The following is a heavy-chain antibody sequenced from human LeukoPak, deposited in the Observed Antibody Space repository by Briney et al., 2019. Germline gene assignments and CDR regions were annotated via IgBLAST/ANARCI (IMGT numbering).Heavy chain of an antibody. D-gene: IGHD4-17*01. Sequence: ASVKVSCKASGYTFTSYDINWVRQATGQGLEWMGWMNPNSGNTGYAQKFQGRVTITRNTSISTAYMELSSLRSEDTAVYYCARVPTVIGRSYWFDPWGQGTLVTVSS. CDR1: GYTFTSYD. CDR3: ARVPTVIGRSYWFDP. V-gene: IGHV1-8*03. J-gene: IGHJ5*02. CDR2: MNPNSGNT.